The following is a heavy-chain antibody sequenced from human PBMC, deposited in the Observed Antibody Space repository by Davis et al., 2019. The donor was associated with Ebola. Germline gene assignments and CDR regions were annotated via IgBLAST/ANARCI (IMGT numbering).Heavy chain of an antibody. CDR2: INAGNGNT. CDR1: GYTFTSYA. CDR3: AKALERRIPDWFDP. J-gene: IGHJ5*02. D-gene: IGHD1-1*01. Sequence: ASVKVSCKASGYTFTSYAMHWVRQAPGQRLEWMGWINAGNGNTKYSQKFQGRVTITRDTSASTAYMELSSLRSEDTAVYYCAKALERRIPDWFDPWGQGTLVTVSS. V-gene: IGHV1-3*01.